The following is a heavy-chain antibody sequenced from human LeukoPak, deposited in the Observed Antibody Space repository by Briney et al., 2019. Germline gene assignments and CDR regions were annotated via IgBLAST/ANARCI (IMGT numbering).Heavy chain of an antibody. CDR1: GESFSGYY. CDR3: AGLWSTDCSGGTCPHQPNY. D-gene: IGHD2-15*01. V-gene: IGHV4-34*01. Sequence: SETLPLTCAVYGESFSGYYWSWIRQPPGKGLEWIGEINHSGSTYYNPSLKSRVTISADKSKNQSSLKLRSVTAADTAVYYCAGLWSTDCSGGTCPHQPNYWGQGILVTVSS. CDR2: INHSGST. J-gene: IGHJ4*02.